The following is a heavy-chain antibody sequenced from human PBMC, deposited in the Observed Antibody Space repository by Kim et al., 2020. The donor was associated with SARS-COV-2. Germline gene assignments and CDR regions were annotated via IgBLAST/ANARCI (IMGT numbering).Heavy chain of an antibody. D-gene: IGHD3-3*01. V-gene: IGHV3-30-3*01. CDR1: GFTFSSYA. CDR3: ARDLSTIYAYYYGMDV. J-gene: IGHJ6*02. Sequence: GGSLRLSCAASGFTFSSYAMHWVRQAPGKGLEWVAVISYDGSNKYYADSVKGRFTISRDNSKNTLYLQMNSLRAEDTAVYYCARDLSTIYAYYYGMDVWGQGTTVTVSS. CDR2: ISYDGSNK.